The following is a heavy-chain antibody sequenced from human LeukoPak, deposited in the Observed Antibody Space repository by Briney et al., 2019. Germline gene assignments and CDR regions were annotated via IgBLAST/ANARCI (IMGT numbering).Heavy chain of an antibody. J-gene: IGHJ4*02. Sequence: ASVKVSCKASGYTFTSYGISWVRQAPGQGLEWMGWISAYNGNTNYAQKLQGRVTMTTDTSTSTAYMELRSLGSDDTAVYYCARALDYGGPEGYWGQGTLVTVSS. CDR3: ARALDYGGPEGY. CDR1: GYTFTSYG. D-gene: IGHD4-23*01. V-gene: IGHV1-18*01. CDR2: ISAYNGNT.